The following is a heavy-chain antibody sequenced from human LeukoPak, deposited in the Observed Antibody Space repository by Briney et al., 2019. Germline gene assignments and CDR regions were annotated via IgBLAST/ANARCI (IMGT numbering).Heavy chain of an antibody. D-gene: IGHD6-13*01. CDR2: IYYSGST. J-gene: IGHJ6*03. CDR3: ARGASEQQPPRYYYYMDV. Sequence: PSETLSLTCTVSGGSISSYYWSWIRQPPGKGLEWIGYIYYSGSTNYNPSLKSRVTMSVDTSKNQFSLKLSSVTAADTAVYYCARGASEQQPPRYYYYMDVWGKGTTVTISS. CDR1: GGSISSYY. V-gene: IGHV4-59*01.